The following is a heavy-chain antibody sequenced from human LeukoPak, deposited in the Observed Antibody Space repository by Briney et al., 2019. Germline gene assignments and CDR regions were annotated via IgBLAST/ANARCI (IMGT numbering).Heavy chain of an antibody. J-gene: IGHJ5*02. V-gene: IGHV4-59*12. CDR3: ARALRTPNWFDP. CDR1: GGSISSSY. Sequence: SETLSLTRTVSGGSISSSYWSWIRQPPGKGLEWIGYIYYTGSTTYNPSLKSRVTISVDTSKNQFSLKLRSVTAADTAVYYCARALRTPNWFDPWGQGTLVTVSS. CDR2: IYYTGST.